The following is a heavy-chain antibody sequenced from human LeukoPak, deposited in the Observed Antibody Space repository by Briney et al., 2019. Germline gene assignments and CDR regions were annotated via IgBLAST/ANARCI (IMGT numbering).Heavy chain of an antibody. CDR2: ISSSSSYT. J-gene: IGHJ4*02. CDR1: GFTFSDCY. CDR3: ASGGAAAGIDY. V-gene: IGHV3-11*03. D-gene: IGHD6-13*01. Sequence: PGGSLRLSCAAAGFTFSDCYMSWIRQAPGKGLEWVSYISSSSSYTNYADSVKGRFTISRDNAKNSLYLQMNSLRAEDTAVYYCASGGAAAGIDYWGQGTLVTVSS.